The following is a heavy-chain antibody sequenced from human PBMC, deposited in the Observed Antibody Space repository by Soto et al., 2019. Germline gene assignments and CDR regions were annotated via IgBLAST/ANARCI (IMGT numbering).Heavy chain of an antibody. V-gene: IGHV1-46*03. CDR1: GYTFTSYY. CDR2: INPSGGST. J-gene: IGHJ4*02. CDR3: SRGYPPRDQLGNLPGAX. D-gene: IGHD1-1*01. Sequence: ASVKVSCKASGYTFTSYYIQWVRQAPGQGPEWMGIINPSGGSTNYAQKFQGRVTMTRDTSTSTVYMELSSLRSEDTAIYYCSRGYPPRDQLGNLPGAXWGQGTLVTVSS.